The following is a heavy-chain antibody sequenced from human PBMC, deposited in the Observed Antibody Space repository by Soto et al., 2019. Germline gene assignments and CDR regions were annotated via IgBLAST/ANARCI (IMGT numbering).Heavy chain of an antibody. J-gene: IGHJ3*02. CDR2: ISSSGSTI. D-gene: IGHD3-3*01. CDR3: ARTDYDFWSGHAFDI. CDR1: GGSISSSN. Sequence: VQLQESGPGLVKPSGTLSLTCAVSGGSISSSNWWSWVRQPPGKGLEWVSYISSSGSTIYYADSVKGRFTISRDNAKNSLYLQMNSLRAEDTAVYYCARTDYDFWSGHAFDIWGQGTMVTVSS. V-gene: IGHV3-48*03.